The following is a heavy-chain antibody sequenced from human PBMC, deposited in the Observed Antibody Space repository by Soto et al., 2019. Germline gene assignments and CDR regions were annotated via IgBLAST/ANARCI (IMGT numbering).Heavy chain of an antibody. V-gene: IGHV4-31*03. Sequence: QVQLQESGPRLVEASQTLSLTCTVSTASITSSGYYWSWVRQPPGKRLEWIGYIYHSGSTFYSPSLQSRLTMSVDTSKNQLSLTLRSVTAADTAVYHCARMSGTYYVPDYWGQGTLVTVSS. CDR1: TASITSSGYY. J-gene: IGHJ4*02. D-gene: IGHD1-26*01. CDR3: ARMSGTYYVPDY. CDR2: IYHSGST.